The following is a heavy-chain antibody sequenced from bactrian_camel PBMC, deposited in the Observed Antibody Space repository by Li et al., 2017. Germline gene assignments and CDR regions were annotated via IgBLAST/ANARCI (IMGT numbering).Heavy chain of an antibody. V-gene: IGHV3S40*01. CDR3: AADPSRELWVGYPPYKY. D-gene: IGHD5*01. CDR1: GFTFSSFY. CDR2: INGGGGTT. Sequence: VQLVESGGGLVQPEGSLRLSCAASGFTFSSFYMTWVRQAPGKGLEWVSVINGGGGTTYYADSVKGRFTISRDNAKNTLYLQMNSLKPEDTAVYYCAADPSRELWVGYPPYKYWGQGTQVTVS. J-gene: IGHJ4*01.